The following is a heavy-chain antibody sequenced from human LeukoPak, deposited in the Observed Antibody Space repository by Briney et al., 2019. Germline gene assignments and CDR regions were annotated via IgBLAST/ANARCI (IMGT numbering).Heavy chain of an antibody. V-gene: IGHV3-21*06. Sequence: GGSLRLSCAASGFTFDDCGMSWVRQAPGKGLEWVSSISGSSDDIYYADSVKGRFTISRDNAKNSVFLQINNLRAEDTAIYYCARRGYHDSSGYDYWGQGALVTVSS. CDR2: ISGSSDDI. D-gene: IGHD3-22*01. CDR3: ARRGYHDSSGYDY. J-gene: IGHJ4*02. CDR1: GFTFDDCG.